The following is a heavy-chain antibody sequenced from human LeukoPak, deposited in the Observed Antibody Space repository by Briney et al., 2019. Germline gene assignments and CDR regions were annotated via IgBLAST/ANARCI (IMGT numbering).Heavy chain of an antibody. CDR3: ARGKQAPDY. Sequence: SETLSLTCAVYGGSFSGYYWSWIRQPPGKGLEWIGEINHSGSTNYNPSLKSRVTISADTSKNQFSLKLSSVTAADTAVYYCARGKQAPDYWGQGTLVTVSS. J-gene: IGHJ4*02. CDR1: GGSFSGYY. D-gene: IGHD6-13*01. V-gene: IGHV4-34*01. CDR2: INHSGST.